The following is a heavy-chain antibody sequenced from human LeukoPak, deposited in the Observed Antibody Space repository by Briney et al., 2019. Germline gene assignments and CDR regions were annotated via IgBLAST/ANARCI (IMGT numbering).Heavy chain of an antibody. J-gene: IGHJ4*02. Sequence: GGSLRLSCAASGLTFSNYCMDWVRQAPGKGLKWVANIKQDGSEKNYVDSVKGRFIISRDNAENSLYLQMNTLRADDTAVYYCARDGFGTGSNWGQGTLVTVSS. CDR1: GLTFSNYC. CDR3: ARDGFGTGSN. D-gene: IGHD3-16*01. V-gene: IGHV3-7*03. CDR2: IKQDGSEK.